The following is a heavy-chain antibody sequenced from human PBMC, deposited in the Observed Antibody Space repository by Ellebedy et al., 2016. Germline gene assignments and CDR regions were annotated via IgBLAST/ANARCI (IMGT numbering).Heavy chain of an antibody. CDR2: INHSGST. CDR1: GGSFSGYY. J-gene: IGHJ4*02. D-gene: IGHD5-18*01. CDR3: ARDLGYSYGYVFDY. Sequence: SETLSLTCAVYGGSFSGYYWNWIRQPPGKGLEWIGEINHSGSTNYNPSLKSRVTISVDTSKNQFSLKLSSVTAADTAVYYCARDLGYSYGYVFDYWGQGTLVTVSS. V-gene: IGHV4-34*01.